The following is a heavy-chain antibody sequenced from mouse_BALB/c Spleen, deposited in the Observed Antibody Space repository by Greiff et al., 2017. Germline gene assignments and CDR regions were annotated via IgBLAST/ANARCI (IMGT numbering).Heavy chain of an antibody. J-gene: IGHJ1*01. Sequence: VMLVESGPGLVQPSQSLSITCTVSGFSLTSYGVHWVRQSPGKGLEWLGVIWSGGSTDYNAAFISRLSISKDNSKSQVFFKMNSLQANDTAIYYCARNDGYYWYFDVWGAGTTVTVSS. V-gene: IGHV2-2*02. CDR1: GFSLTSYG. D-gene: IGHD2-3*01. CDR3: ARNDGYYWYFDV. CDR2: IWSGGST.